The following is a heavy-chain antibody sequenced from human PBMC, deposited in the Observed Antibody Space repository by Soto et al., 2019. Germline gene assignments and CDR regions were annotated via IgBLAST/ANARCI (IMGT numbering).Heavy chain of an antibody. CDR3: AKYLYGYYYYGIDV. Sequence: EVQLLESGGGLVQPGGSLRLSCAASGFTSTNYAMSWVRQAPGKGLEWVSAISSSGGSTYYADSVKGRFTISRDNSKNTLYLQMNSLRAEDTAVYYCAKYLYGYYYYGIDVWGQGTTVTVSS. CDR1: GFTSTNYA. J-gene: IGHJ6*02. V-gene: IGHV3-23*01. D-gene: IGHD6-13*01. CDR2: ISSSGGST.